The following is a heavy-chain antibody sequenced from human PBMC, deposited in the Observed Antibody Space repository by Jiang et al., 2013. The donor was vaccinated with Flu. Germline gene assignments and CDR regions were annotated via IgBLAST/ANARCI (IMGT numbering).Heavy chain of an antibody. CDR2: IIPIFGTA. D-gene: IGHD3-9*01. CDR1: GGTFSSYA. J-gene: IGHJ3*02. CDR3: AILTYYDILTGAPDAFDI. V-gene: IGHV1-69*06. Sequence: VKKPGSSVKVSCKASGGTFSSYAISWVRQAPGQGLEWMGGIIPIFGTANYAQKFQGRVTITADKSTSTAYMELSSLRSEDTAVYYCAILTYYDILTGAPDAFDIWGQGTMVTVSS.